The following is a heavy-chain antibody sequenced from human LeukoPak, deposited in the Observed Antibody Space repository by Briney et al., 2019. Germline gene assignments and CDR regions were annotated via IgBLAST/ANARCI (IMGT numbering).Heavy chain of an antibody. V-gene: IGHV3-74*01. CDR1: GFTFNNYW. CDR2: INTDGSST. Sequence: GGSLRLSCAASGFTFNNYWMHWVRQAPGKGLVWVSHINTDGSSTSYADSVKGRFTISRDNAKNTLYLQMNSLRAEDTAVYFCARANYGGNVYDYWGQGTVVTVSS. CDR3: ARANYGGNVYDY. J-gene: IGHJ4*02. D-gene: IGHD4-23*01.